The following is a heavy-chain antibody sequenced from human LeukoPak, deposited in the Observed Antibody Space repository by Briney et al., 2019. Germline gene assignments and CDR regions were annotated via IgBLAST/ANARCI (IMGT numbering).Heavy chain of an antibody. D-gene: IGHD6-13*01. CDR2: IDWDDDK. Sequence: SGPTLVNPTQTLTLTCTFSGFSLSTSGMCVSWIRQPPGKALEWLALIDWDDDKYYSTSLKTRLTISKDTSKNQVVLTMTNMDPVDTATYYCARMPKYSSSWYGTGGSWYFDYWGQGTLVTVSS. J-gene: IGHJ4*02. CDR3: ARMPKYSSSWYGTGGSWYFDY. V-gene: IGHV2-70*01. CDR1: GFSLSTSGMC.